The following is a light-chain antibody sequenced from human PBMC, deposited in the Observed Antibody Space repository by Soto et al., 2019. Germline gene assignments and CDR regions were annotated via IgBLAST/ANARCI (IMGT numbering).Light chain of an antibody. V-gene: IGKV2-28*01. J-gene: IGKJ1*01. CDR1: QSLLHSNGYNY. CDR2: LGS. Sequence: DIVVTQSPLSLPVTPGEPASISCRSSQSLLHSNGYNYLDWYLQKPGQSPQLLIYLGSDRASGVPDRFSGSGSGTDFTLKITRVEAEDVGVYYCMQSLQPPWTFGQGTKVEI. CDR3: MQSLQPPWT.